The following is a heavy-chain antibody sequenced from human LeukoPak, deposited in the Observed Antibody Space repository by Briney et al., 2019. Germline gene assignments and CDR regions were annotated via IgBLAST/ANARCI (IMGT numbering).Heavy chain of an antibody. J-gene: IGHJ4*02. Sequence: GESLQISCKASDYNFANYWIGWVRQMPGRDLEWMGLIYPGDSKTRFSPSFQGQVTLSADKSINTAYLHWSSLKASDTALYYCARLISTAGLSYFDLWGQGSLVTVSS. CDR2: IYPGDSKT. CDR1: DYNFANYW. V-gene: IGHV5-51*01. D-gene: IGHD6-13*01. CDR3: ARLISTAGLSYFDL.